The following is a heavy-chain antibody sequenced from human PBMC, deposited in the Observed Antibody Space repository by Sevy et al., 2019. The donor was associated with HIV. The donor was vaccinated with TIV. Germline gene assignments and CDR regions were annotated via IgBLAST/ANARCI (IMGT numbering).Heavy chain of an antibody. Sequence: ASVKVSCKASGGTFSSYAISWVRQAPGQGLEWMGGIIPIFGTANYAQKFQGRVTITADESTSTAYMELSSLRSEDTAVDYFAGGWFAPNYYWGQGTLVTVSS. CDR3: AGGWFAPNYY. V-gene: IGHV1-69*13. J-gene: IGHJ4*02. CDR1: GGTFSSYA. CDR2: IIPIFGTA. D-gene: IGHD1-7*01.